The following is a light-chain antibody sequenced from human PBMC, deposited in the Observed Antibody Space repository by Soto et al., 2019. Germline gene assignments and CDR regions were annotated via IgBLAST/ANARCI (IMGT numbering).Light chain of an antibody. Sequence: QSALTQPASVSGSPGQSINISCTGTSSDVGAYNYVSWYQQHPGKAPKLMIFEVSDRPSGVSNRFSGSKSGNTASLTISGLQAEDEADYYCSSYTSSNTLVFGGGTKVTVL. CDR3: SSYTSSNTLV. CDR2: EVS. J-gene: IGLJ2*01. V-gene: IGLV2-14*01. CDR1: SSDVGAYNY.